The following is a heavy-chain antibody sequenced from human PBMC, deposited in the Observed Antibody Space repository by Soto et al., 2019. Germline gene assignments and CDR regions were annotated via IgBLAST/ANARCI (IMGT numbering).Heavy chain of an antibody. CDR2: ISGSGGST. J-gene: IGHJ4*02. V-gene: IGHV3-23*01. CDR3: VKENGYSSSWFEFDY. CDR1: GFTFSSYA. D-gene: IGHD6-13*01. Sequence: EVQLLESGGGLEQPGGSLRLSCAASGFTFSSYAMSWVRKAPGKGLEWVSAISGSGGSTYYADSVKGRFTISRDNSKNTLYLQMNSLRAEDTAVYYCVKENGYSSSWFEFDYCGQGTLVTVSS.